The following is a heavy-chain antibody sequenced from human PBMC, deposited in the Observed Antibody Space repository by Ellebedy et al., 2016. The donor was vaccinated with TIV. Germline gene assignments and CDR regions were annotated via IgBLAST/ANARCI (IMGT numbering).Heavy chain of an antibody. V-gene: IGHV4-34*01. J-gene: IGHJ6*03. D-gene: IGHD3-3*01. Sequence: GSLRLXCAASGFTFSNAWMSWVRQAPGKGLEWIGEINHSGSTNYNPSLKSRVTISVDTSKNQFSLKLSSVTAADTAVYYCARGDYDSILSYYYYMDVWGKGTTVTVSS. CDR1: GFTFSNAW. CDR3: ARGDYDSILSYYYYMDV. CDR2: INHSGST.